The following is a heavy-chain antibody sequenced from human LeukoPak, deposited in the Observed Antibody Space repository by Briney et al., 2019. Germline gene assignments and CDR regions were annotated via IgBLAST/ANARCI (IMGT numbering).Heavy chain of an antibody. V-gene: IGHV1-58*01. J-gene: IGHJ4*02. Sequence: SVTVSCTASGFTFTISAVQWVRQARGQRLEWIGWIVVGSGNTNYAQKFQERVTITRDMSTSTAYMELSSLRSEDTAVYYCAAEFGGYYYNLHYWGQGTLVTISS. CDR2: IVVGSGNT. CDR1: GFTFTISA. D-gene: IGHD3-22*01. CDR3: AAEFGGYYYNLHY.